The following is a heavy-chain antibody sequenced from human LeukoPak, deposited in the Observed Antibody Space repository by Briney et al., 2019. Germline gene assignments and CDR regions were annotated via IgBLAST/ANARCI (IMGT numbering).Heavy chain of an antibody. CDR2: IYTSGST. CDR1: GGSISSGSYY. Sequence: SETLSLTCTVSGGSISSGSYYWSWIRQPAGKGLEWIGRIYTSGSTNYNPSLKSRVTISVDTSKNQFSLKLSSVTAADTAVYYCARAYGDYSGGRFDPWGQGTLVTVSS. V-gene: IGHV4-61*02. D-gene: IGHD4-17*01. J-gene: IGHJ5*02. CDR3: ARAYGDYSGGRFDP.